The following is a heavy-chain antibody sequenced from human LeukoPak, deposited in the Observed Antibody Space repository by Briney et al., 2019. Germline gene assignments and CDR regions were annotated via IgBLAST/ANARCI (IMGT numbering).Heavy chain of an antibody. CDR3: ARDPTGFYYFDY. J-gene: IGHJ4*02. V-gene: IGHV3-30*14. CDR2: ISYDGSNK. CDR1: GFTFSSYA. Sequence: PGGSLRLSCAASGFTFSSYAMHRVRQAPGKGLEWVAVISYDGSNKYYADSVKGRFTISRDNSKNTLYLQMNSLRAEDTAVYYCARDPTGFYYFDYWGQGTLVTVSS. D-gene: IGHD1-14*01.